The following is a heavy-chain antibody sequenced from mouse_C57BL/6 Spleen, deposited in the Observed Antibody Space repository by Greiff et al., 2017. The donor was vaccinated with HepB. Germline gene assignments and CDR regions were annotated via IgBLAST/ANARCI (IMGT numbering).Heavy chain of an antibody. V-gene: IGHV3-1*01. CDR1: GYSITSGYD. J-gene: IGHJ4*01. CDR3: ARGTHYYAMDY. Sequence: EVQGVESGPGMVKPSQSLSLTCTVTGYSITSGYDWHWIRHFPGNKLEWMGYISYSGSTNYNPSLKRRISITHDTSKNHFFLKLNSVTTEDTATYYGARGTHYYAMDYWGQGTSVTVSS. CDR2: ISYSGST.